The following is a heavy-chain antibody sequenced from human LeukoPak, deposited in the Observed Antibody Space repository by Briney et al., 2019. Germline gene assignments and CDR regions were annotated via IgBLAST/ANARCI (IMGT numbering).Heavy chain of an antibody. Sequence: ASVKVSCKVSGYTLTELSMHWVRQAPGKGLEWMGGFDPEDGETIYAQKFQGRVTMIEDTSTDTAYMELSSLRSEDTAVYYCATPRYPYYYYMDVWGKGTTATVSS. CDR2: FDPEDGET. CDR3: ATPRYPYYYYMDV. V-gene: IGHV1-24*01. J-gene: IGHJ6*03. D-gene: IGHD3-9*01. CDR1: GYTLTELS.